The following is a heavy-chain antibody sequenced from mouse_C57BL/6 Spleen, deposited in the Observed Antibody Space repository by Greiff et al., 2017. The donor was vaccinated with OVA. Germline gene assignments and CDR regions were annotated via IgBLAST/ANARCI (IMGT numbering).Heavy chain of an antibody. CDR1: GYTFTSYW. CDR2: IYPGSGST. Sequence: QVQLQQSGAELVKPGASVKMSCKASGYTFTSYWITWVKQRPGQGLEWIGDIYPGSGSTNYNEKFKSKATLTVDTSSSTAYMQLSSLTSEDSAVYYCARRGGRITTVLLDYWGQGTTLTVSS. CDR3: ARRGGRITTVLLDY. J-gene: IGHJ2*01. D-gene: IGHD1-1*01. V-gene: IGHV1-55*01.